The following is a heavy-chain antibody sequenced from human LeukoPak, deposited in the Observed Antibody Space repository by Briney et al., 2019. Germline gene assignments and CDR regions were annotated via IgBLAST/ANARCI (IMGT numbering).Heavy chain of an antibody. CDR3: ARHRAYSSGYYFDY. Sequence: SETLSLTCAVYGGSFSGYYWSWIRQPPGKGLEWIGEINHSGSTNYNPSLKSRVTISVDTSKNQFSLKLSSVTAADTAVYYCARHRAYSSGYYFDYWGQGTLVTVSS. J-gene: IGHJ4*02. V-gene: IGHV4-34*01. D-gene: IGHD6-19*01. CDR2: INHSGST. CDR1: GGSFSGYY.